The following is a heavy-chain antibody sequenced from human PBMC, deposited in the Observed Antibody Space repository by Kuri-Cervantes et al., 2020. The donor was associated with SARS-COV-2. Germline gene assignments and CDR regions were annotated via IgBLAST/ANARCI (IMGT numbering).Heavy chain of an antibody. Sequence: GEYLKIPFAASGFTFDDYGMSWVSQAPGKGLEWVSGINWNGGSTGYADSVKGRFTISRDNAKKSMYLQMSRLRAADTAVYYCATDLRLGKSLDYWGQGTLVTVSS. CDR1: GFTFDDYG. CDR3: ATDLRLGKSLDY. D-gene: IGHD7-27*01. J-gene: IGHJ4*02. V-gene: IGHV3-20*03. CDR2: INWNGGST.